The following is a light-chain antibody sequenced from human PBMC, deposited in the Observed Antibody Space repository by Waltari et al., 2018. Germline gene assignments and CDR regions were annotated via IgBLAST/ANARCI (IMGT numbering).Light chain of an antibody. V-gene: IGLV3-19*01. Sequence: SSELTQDPAVSVAVGQTVRITCQGDSLKTYFASWYQQKPGQAPLLVIYGRNDRPSGIPDLFFGASTGDKSSLTIAGAQSEDEADYFCNCRDSSGNHRFGGGTKLTVL. CDR2: GRN. CDR1: SLKTYF. CDR3: NCRDSSGNHR. J-gene: IGLJ2*01.